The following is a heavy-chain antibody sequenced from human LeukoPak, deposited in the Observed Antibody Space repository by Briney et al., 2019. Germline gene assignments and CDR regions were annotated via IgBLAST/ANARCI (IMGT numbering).Heavy chain of an antibody. CDR3: ARVALVGATDNPIDY. D-gene: IGHD1-26*01. J-gene: IGHJ4*02. CDR2: FDPEDGET. CDR1: GYTLTELS. V-gene: IGHV1-24*01. Sequence: GASVKVSCKVSGYTLTELSMHWVRQAPGKGLEWMGGFDPEDGETIYAQKFQGRVTMTEDTSTDTAYMELSRLRSDDTAVYYCARVALVGATDNPIDYWGQGTLVTVSS.